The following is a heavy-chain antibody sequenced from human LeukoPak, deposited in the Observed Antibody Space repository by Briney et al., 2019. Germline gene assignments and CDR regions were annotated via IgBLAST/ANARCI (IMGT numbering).Heavy chain of an antibody. V-gene: IGHV1-46*01. CDR3: ATYGWLVQGFYFDY. CDR2: INPSGGST. J-gene: IGHJ4*02. CDR1: GYTFTSYY. D-gene: IGHD6-19*01. Sequence: ASVKVSCKASGYTFTSYYMHWVRQAPGQGLEWMGIINPSGGSTSYAQKFQGRVTMTRDMSTSTVYMELNTLRSDDTAVYYCATYGWLVQGFYFDYWGQGTLVTVSS.